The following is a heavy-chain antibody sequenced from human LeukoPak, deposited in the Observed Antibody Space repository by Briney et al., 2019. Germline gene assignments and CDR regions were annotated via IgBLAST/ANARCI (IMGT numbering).Heavy chain of an antibody. D-gene: IGHD3-22*01. Sequence: SETLSLTCTVSGGSISSYYWSWIRQPAGKGLEWIGRTYSTGSTNYNPSLKSRVTMSVDTSKNQFSLRLRSVTAADTAVYYCARGTFDSSGYYLFDYWGQGTLVTVSS. CDR2: TYSTGST. J-gene: IGHJ4*02. CDR3: ARGTFDSSGYYLFDY. V-gene: IGHV4-4*07. CDR1: GGSISSYY.